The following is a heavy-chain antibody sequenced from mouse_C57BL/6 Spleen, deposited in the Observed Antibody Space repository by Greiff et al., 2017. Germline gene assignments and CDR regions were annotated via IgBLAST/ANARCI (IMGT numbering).Heavy chain of an antibody. D-gene: IGHD2-4*01. Sequence: QVQLQQSGAELARPGASVKMSCKASGYTFTSYTMHWVKQRPGQGLEWIGYINPSSGYTKYNQKFKDKATLTADKSSSTAYMQLSSLTSEDSAVYYCARLGYDYDGGDYWGKGTTLTVSS. CDR1: GYTFTSYT. CDR2: INPSSGYT. J-gene: IGHJ2*01. V-gene: IGHV1-4*01. CDR3: ARLGYDYDGGDY.